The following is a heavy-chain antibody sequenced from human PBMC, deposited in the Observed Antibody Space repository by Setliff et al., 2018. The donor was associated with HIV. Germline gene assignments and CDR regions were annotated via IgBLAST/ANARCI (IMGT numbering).Heavy chain of an antibody. V-gene: IGHV1-18*01. CDR2: ISAYNGNT. Sequence: ASVKVSCKASGYTLRRHGISWVRQAPGQGLEWMGWISAYNGNTNYAQKFQGRVTLTTDTSTSTAYMELRSLRSDDTAVYYCATSSPVGPWLPSHDAFDIWGQGTMVTVSS. CDR1: GYTLRRHG. CDR3: ATSSPVGPWLPSHDAFDI. J-gene: IGHJ3*02. D-gene: IGHD3-22*01.